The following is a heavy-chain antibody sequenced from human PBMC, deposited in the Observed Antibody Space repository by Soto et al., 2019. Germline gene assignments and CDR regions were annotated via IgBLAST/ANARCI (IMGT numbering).Heavy chain of an antibody. CDR3: AGGGGYDFWSGYYGY. Sequence: EVQLVESGGGLVKPGGSLRLSCAASGFTFSSYSMNWVRQAPGKGLEWVSSISSSSSYIYYADSVKGRFTISRDNAKNSLYLQMNSLRAEDTAVYYCAGGGGYDFWSGYYGYWGQGTLVTVSS. CDR1: GFTFSSYS. V-gene: IGHV3-21*01. D-gene: IGHD3-3*01. J-gene: IGHJ4*02. CDR2: ISSSSSYI.